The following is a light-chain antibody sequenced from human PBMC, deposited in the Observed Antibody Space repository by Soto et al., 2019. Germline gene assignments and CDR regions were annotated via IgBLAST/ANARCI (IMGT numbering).Light chain of an antibody. J-gene: IGKJ2*01. CDR3: QQSYSTPRT. V-gene: IGKV1-5*01. CDR2: DVS. Sequence: DIQMTQSPSTLSASVQDRVTITCRASQSISSWLAWYQQKPGKAPKLLIYDVSSLESGVPSRFSGSGSGTEFTLTISSLQPDDSATYYCQQSYSTPRTFGQGTKLEIK. CDR1: QSISSW.